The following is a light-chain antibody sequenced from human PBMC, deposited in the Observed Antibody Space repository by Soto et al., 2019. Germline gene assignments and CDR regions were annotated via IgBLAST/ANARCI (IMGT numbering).Light chain of an antibody. J-gene: IGLJ1*01. CDR3: RTWDSSLSAYV. CDR1: SSNIGNNY. CDR2: ENN. Sequence: QSVLTQPPSVSAAPGQKVTISCSGSSSNIGNNYVSWYQQLPGTAPKLLIYENNKRPSGIPDRFSGSKSGTSATLGITGLQTGDEADYNCRTWDSSLSAYVFGTGTKVTVL. V-gene: IGLV1-51*02.